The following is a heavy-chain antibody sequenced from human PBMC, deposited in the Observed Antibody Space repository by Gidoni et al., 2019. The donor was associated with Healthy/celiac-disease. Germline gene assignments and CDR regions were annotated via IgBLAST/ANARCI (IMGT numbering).Heavy chain of an antibody. CDR2: ISYDGSNK. J-gene: IGHJ4*02. Sequence: QVQLVESGGGVVQPGRSLRLSCAASGFTFRSYGMHWVRQAPGKGLEWVAVISYDGSNKYYADSVKGRFTISRDNSKNTLYLQMNSLRAEDTAVYYCAKDRLRIQLWSPMAGWGQGTLVTVSS. D-gene: IGHD5-18*01. CDR1: GFTFRSYG. V-gene: IGHV3-30*18. CDR3: AKDRLRIQLWSPMAG.